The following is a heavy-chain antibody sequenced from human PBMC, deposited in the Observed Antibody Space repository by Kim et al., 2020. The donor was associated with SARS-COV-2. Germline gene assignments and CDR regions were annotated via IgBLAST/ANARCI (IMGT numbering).Heavy chain of an antibody. J-gene: IGHJ4*02. CDR2: IYYSGRT. Sequence: SETLSLTCTVSGGSISSSSYYWGWIRQPPGKGLEWLGSIYYSGRTYYNSSLKSRVTISVDTSKNQFSLKLSPVTAAATAVYYCANRNATSNDILTGYYKGRNVIYFDYWGEGTLVTVSS. CDR1: GGSISSSSYY. CDR3: ANRNATSNDILTGYYKGRNVIYFDY. V-gene: IGHV4-39*01. D-gene: IGHD3-9*01.